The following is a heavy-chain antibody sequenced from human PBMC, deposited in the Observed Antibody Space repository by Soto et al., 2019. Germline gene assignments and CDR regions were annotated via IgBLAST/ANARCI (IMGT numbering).Heavy chain of an antibody. D-gene: IGHD6-19*01. Sequence: EVQLLESGGGLVQPGGSLRLSCAASGFTFSSYAMSWVRQAPGKGLEWVSGISGSGDSTYYADSVKGRFTISRDNSKKTVYLQKNSLSAEDTAVYYCAKGVPGIAVAGTGYFQHWGQGTLVTVSS. V-gene: IGHV3-23*01. CDR1: GFTFSSYA. CDR3: AKGVPGIAVAGTGYFQH. CDR2: ISGSGDST. J-gene: IGHJ1*01.